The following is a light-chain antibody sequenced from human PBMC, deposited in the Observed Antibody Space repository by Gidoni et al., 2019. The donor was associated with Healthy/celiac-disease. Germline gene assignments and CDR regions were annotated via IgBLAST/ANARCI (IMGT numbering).Light chain of an antibody. CDR2: DAS. V-gene: IGKV1-33*01. CDR1: QDISNY. Sequence: DIQMTQSPSSLSASVGDRVTITCQASQDISNYLNWYQQKPGKAPKLLIYDASNLETGVPSRFSGSGSGTDFTFTISSLQPEDIATYYCQQYDNLPLCTFXXXTKVDIK. J-gene: IGKJ3*01. CDR3: QQYDNLPLCT.